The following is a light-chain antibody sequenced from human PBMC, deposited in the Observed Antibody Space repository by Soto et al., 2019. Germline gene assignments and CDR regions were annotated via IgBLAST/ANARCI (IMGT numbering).Light chain of an antibody. CDR1: QSVSDMY. CDR2: AS. J-gene: IGKJ3*01. CDR3: QRYGFAPL. Sequence: EIVLTQSPGTLSLSPGERATLSCRASQSVSDMYLAWYQQKPGQTPRLLIYASNRATGIPDRFSGSGSRTDFNTTISRVDPEDAAEYCYQRYGFAPLFGPGTKVEIK. V-gene: IGKV3-20*01.